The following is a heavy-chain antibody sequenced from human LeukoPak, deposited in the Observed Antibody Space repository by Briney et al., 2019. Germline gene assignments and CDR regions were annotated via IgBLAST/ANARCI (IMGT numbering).Heavy chain of an antibody. Sequence: AGGSLRLSCAASGFTFSNAWMNWVRQAPGKGLEWVSSISSSSSYIYYADSVKGRFTISRDNAKNSLYLQMNSLRAEDTAVYYCARVAAPYYYYYYLDIWGKGTTVTVSS. D-gene: IGHD6-6*01. CDR2: ISSSSSYI. J-gene: IGHJ6*03. CDR3: ARVAAPYYYYYYLDI. CDR1: GFTFSNAW. V-gene: IGHV3-21*01.